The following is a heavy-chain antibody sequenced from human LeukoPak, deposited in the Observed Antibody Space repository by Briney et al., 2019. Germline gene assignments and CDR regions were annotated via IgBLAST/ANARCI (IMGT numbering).Heavy chain of an antibody. CDR1: GFTFSSYW. CDR3: ARGGGGDILTGYYTSASTYYFDY. CDR2: ISSSSSYI. Sequence: GGSLRLSCAASGFTFSSYWMSWVRQAPGKGLEWVSSISSSSSYIYYADSVKGRFTISRDNAKNSLYLQMNSLRAEDTAVYYCARGGGGDILTGYYTSASTYYFDYWGQGTLVTVSS. V-gene: IGHV3-21*01. J-gene: IGHJ4*02. D-gene: IGHD3-9*01.